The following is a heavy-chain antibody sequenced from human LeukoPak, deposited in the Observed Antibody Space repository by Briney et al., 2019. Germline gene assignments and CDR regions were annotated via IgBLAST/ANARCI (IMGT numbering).Heavy chain of an antibody. CDR2: ISYDGSNK. D-gene: IGHD4-17*01. CDR1: GFTFSSYA. V-gene: IGHV3-30-3*02. Sequence: GRSLRLSCAASGFTFSSYAMHWVRQAPGKGLEWVAVISYDGSNKYYADSVKGRFTISRDNSKNTLYLQMNSLRAEDTAVYYCAKWNTVTTNYYGMDVWGQGTTVTVSS. CDR3: AKWNTVTTNYYGMDV. J-gene: IGHJ6*02.